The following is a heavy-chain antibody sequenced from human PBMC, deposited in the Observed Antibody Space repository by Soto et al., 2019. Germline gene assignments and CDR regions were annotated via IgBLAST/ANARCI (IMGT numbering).Heavy chain of an antibody. D-gene: IGHD6-19*01. V-gene: IGHV4-4*02. CDR1: SGSISSSNW. CDR3: ARNPIWRSGWSNWFDP. CDR2: IYHSGST. J-gene: IGHJ5*02. Sequence: QVQLQESGPGLVKPSGTLSLTCAVSSGSISSSNWWSWVRQPPGTGLEWIGEIYHSGSTNYNPSLKSRVTISVDKSKNQFSLKLSSVTAADTAVYYCARNPIWRSGWSNWFDPWGQGTLVTVSS.